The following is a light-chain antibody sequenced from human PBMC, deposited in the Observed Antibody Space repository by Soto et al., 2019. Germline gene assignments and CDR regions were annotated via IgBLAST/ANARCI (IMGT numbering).Light chain of an antibody. CDR1: QSVDSDY. Sequence: IVLTQSPGTLSLSLGERAILSCRASQSVDSDYLAWYQQKPGQAPRLLISAASSRATDIPDRFSGSGSGTDFTLTISRLEPEDFGVYYCQQYGTSPEWTFGQGTRLEIK. J-gene: IGKJ5*01. CDR2: AAS. V-gene: IGKV3-20*01. CDR3: QQYGTSPEWT.